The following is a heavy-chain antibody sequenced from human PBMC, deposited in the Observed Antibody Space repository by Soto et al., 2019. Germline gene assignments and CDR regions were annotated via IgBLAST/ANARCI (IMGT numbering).Heavy chain of an antibody. V-gene: IGHV3-48*02. J-gene: IGHJ4*02. Sequence: EVQLVESGGGLVQPGGSLRLSCAASGFTFSGYNMNWVRQAPGKGLEWISCIKSDSSGTWYADSVKGRFTMSRDNAKNSLYLHMTSLRDEDTDVYFGAGDSNWSSDYWGQGTLVAVSS. D-gene: IGHD1-1*01. CDR2: IKSDSSGT. CDR1: GFTFSGYN. CDR3: AGDSNWSSDY.